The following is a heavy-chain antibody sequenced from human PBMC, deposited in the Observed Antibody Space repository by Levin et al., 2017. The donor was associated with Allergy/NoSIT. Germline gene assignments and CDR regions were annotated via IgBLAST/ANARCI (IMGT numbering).Heavy chain of an antibody. J-gene: IGHJ3*02. D-gene: IGHD3-22*01. CDR1: GASISSTTFY. CDR3: ARFDDYDSSSFHLSSFTSDFDI. Sequence: SETLSLTCTVSGASISSTTFYWGWIRQPPGKGLEWIGTIYYRGRTNYNPSLKSRVIISIDTSKNQFSVKLRSVTAADTAVYYCARFDDYDSSSFHLSSFTSDFDIWVQGTRVTVSS. V-gene: IGHV4-39*07. CDR2: IYYRGRT.